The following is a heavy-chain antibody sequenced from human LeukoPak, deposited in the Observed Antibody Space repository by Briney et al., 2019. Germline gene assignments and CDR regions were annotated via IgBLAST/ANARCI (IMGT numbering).Heavy chain of an antibody. V-gene: IGHV4-59*11. Sequence: PSETLSLTCNVSGASISDHYWTWIRQPPGKGLEWLGYIYHSGRSNLNPSLKSRLTISMDTSKNQFSLRLSSVTAADTAVYYCARGSNWFDPWGQGTLVTVSS. J-gene: IGHJ5*02. CDR3: ARGSNWFDP. CDR2: IYHSGRS. CDR1: GASISDHY.